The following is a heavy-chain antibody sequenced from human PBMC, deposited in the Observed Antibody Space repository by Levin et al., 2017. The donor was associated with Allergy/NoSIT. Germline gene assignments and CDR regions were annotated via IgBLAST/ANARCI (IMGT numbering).Heavy chain of an antibody. D-gene: IGHD4-17*01. CDR3: ARVSNDYGDPYFDY. Sequence: GGSLRLSCAASGFTFSSYSMNWVRQAPGKGLEWVSSISSSSSYIYYADSVKGRFTISRDNVKNSLYLQMNSLRAEDTAVYYCARVSNDYGDPYFDYWGQGTLVTVSS. J-gene: IGHJ4*02. V-gene: IGHV3-21*01. CDR2: ISSSSSYI. CDR1: GFTFSSYS.